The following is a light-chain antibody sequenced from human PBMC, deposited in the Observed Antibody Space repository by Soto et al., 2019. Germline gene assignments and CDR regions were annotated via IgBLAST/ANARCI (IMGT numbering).Light chain of an antibody. Sequence: QSALTQPASVSGSPGQSITISCTGTSSDVGSYNLVSWYQQHPGKAPKLMIYEVSKRPSGVSNRFSGSKSGNTASLTISGLPAEDEADYYCCSYAGSSTSLYVFGTGTKVTVL. CDR2: EVS. V-gene: IGLV2-23*02. CDR3: CSYAGSSTSLYV. CDR1: SSDVGSYNL. J-gene: IGLJ1*01.